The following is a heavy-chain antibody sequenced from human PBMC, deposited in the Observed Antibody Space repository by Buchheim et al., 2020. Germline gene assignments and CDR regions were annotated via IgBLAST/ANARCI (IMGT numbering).Heavy chain of an antibody. J-gene: IGHJ4*02. CDR3: ARHGVVTTVTTLSFDF. V-gene: IGHV4-39*01. CDR1: GGSISSSTYY. CDR2: IHYNGNT. Sequence: QLQLQESGPGLVKPSETLSLTCSVSGGSISSSTYYRGWVRQPPGKGLEWIGSIHYNGNTHYNPSLKSRVSISVDTSKNEFSLKWSSVTAADTAVYYCARHGVVTTVTTLSFDFWGQGTL. D-gene: IGHD4-17*01.